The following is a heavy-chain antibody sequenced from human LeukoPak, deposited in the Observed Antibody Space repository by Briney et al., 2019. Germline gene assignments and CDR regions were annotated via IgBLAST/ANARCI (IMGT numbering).Heavy chain of an antibody. D-gene: IGHD1-26*01. V-gene: IGHV4-4*02. Sequence: SGTLSLTCAVSGGSISSRNWWGWVRQPPGKGLEWIGEISRTGNIDYDPSVRSRATISLDKSKSQFSLRLTSLASADTAVYYCARGQGAADYWGQGILVIVSS. CDR1: GGSISSRNW. CDR2: ISRTGNI. J-gene: IGHJ4*02. CDR3: ARGQGAADY.